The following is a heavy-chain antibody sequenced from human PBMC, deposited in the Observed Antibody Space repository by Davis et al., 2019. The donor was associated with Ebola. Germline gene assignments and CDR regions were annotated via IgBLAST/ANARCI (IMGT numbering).Heavy chain of an antibody. CDR2: MNPNSGNT. D-gene: IGHD5-12*01. Sequence: ASMELSCNASGYTFTSYDINWVRQATGQGLEWMGWMNPNSGNTGYAQKFQGRVTMTRNTSISTAYMELSSLRSEDTAVYYWASGYSGYVNYYGMDVWGQGATVTVSS. J-gene: IGHJ6*02. CDR1: GYTFTSYD. V-gene: IGHV1-8*01. CDR3: ASGYSGYVNYYGMDV.